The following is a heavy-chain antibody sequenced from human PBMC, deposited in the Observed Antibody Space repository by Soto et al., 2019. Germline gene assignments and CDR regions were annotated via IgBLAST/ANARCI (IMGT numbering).Heavy chain of an antibody. CDR1: GFTFSSYS. J-gene: IGHJ3*02. V-gene: IGHV3-21*01. CDR2: ISSSSSYI. D-gene: IGHD6-19*01. CDR3: AREAGYSSGWYDPHDAFDI. Sequence: GGSLRLSCAASGFTFSSYSMNWVRQAPGKGLEWVSSISSSSSYIYYADSVKGRFTISRDNAKNSLYLQMNSLRAEDTAVYYCAREAGYSSGWYDPHDAFDIWGQGTMVTVSS.